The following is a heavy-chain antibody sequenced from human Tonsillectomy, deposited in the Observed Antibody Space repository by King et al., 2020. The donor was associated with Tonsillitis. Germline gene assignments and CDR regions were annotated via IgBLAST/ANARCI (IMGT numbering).Heavy chain of an antibody. J-gene: IGHJ4*02. CDR1: GGTFRSYG. CDR2: IIPIFGTA. V-gene: IGHV1-69*01. CDR3: ARDRDYDSSGYFYIGDY. D-gene: IGHD3-22*01. Sequence: QLVQSGAEVKKPGSSVKVSCKASGGTFRSYGITWVRQAPGQGLEWMGEIIPIFGTANYAQKFQGRVTITADESTSTAYMELSRLRAEDTAVYYCARDRDYDSSGYFYIGDYWGQGTLVTVSS.